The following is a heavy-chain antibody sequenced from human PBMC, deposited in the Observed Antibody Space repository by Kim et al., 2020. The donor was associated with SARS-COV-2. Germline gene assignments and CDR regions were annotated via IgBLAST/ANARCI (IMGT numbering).Heavy chain of an antibody. Sequence: GGSLRLSCAASGFTLSNFWMHWVRQAPGKGLVWVSRSNSDGSYTSYADSVKGRITISRDNSKNTVYLQVNTLRAEDTAVYYCAREDLGENAFDIWGQGTMVTVSS. D-gene: IGHD3-16*01. J-gene: IGHJ3*02. V-gene: IGHV3-74*01. CDR2: SNSDGSYT. CDR3: AREDLGENAFDI. CDR1: GFTLSNFW.